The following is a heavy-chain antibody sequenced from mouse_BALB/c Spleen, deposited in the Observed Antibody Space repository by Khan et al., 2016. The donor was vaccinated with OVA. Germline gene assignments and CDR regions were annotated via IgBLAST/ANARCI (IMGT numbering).Heavy chain of an antibody. CDR3: TRLVDY. J-gene: IGHJ4*01. Sequence: EVQLVESGGGLVKPGGSLKLSCAASGFTFSSYAVSWIRQTPEKRLEWVASINSGGSTYYPDSVKGRFTISRDDARNILYLQMSSLRSKDTAMYYCTRLVDYWGQGTTVTVSS. CDR1: GFTFSSYA. V-gene: IGHV5-6-5*01. CDR2: INSGGST.